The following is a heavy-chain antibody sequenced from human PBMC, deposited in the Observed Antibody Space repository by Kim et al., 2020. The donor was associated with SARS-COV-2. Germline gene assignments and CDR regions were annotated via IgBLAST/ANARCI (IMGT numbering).Heavy chain of an antibody. CDR3: GGCYDFWSNPDFYFGM. CDR1: GGSISSSSYY. J-gene: IGHJ6*01. Sequence: SETLSLTCTVSGGSISSSSYYWGWIRQPPGQGLEWIGCYNDSGSTYYNPSLKSRVTISADTTKNQFSLKLITATAADTDWYSCGGCYDFWSNPDFYFGM. D-gene: IGHD3-3*01. CDR2: YNDSGST. V-gene: IGHV4-39*01.